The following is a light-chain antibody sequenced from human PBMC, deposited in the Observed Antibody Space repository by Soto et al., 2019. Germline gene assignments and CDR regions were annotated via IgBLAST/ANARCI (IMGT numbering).Light chain of an antibody. J-gene: IGKJ5*01. CDR1: QSVSSN. Sequence: EIVMTQSPATLSVSPGERATFSCRASQSVSSNLAWYQQKPGQAPRLLIYGASIRATGIPARFSGSGSGTDFTLTISRLEPEDFAVYFCQQYSDLPMTFGQGTGLEIK. CDR2: GAS. CDR3: QQYSDLPMT. V-gene: IGKV3-15*01.